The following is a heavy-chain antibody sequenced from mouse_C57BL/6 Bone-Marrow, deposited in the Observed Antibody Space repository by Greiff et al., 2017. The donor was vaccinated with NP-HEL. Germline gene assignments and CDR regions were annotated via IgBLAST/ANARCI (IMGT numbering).Heavy chain of an antibody. V-gene: IGHV1-64*01. CDR3: ARDALLGFAY. CDR2: IHPNSGST. CDR1: GYTLTSYW. D-gene: IGHD2-10*01. Sequence: QVQLQQPGAELVKPGASVKLSCKASGYTLTSYWMHWVKQRPGQGLEWIGMIHPNSGSTNYNEKFKSKATLTVDKSSSTAYMQLSSLTSEDSAVYYCARDALLGFAYWGQGTLVTVSA. J-gene: IGHJ3*01.